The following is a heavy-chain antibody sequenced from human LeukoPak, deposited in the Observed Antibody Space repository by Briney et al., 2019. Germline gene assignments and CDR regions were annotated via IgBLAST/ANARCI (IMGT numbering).Heavy chain of an antibody. CDR3: ARATDGYNYDCYYMDV. D-gene: IGHD5-24*01. J-gene: IGHJ6*03. V-gene: IGHV4-4*09. CDR2: IYTSGST. CDR1: GGSISSYY. Sequence: PSETLSLTCTVSGGSISSYYWSWIRQPPGKGLEWIGYIYTSGSTNYNPSLKSRVTISVDTSKNQFSLKLSSVTAADTAVYYCARATDGYNYDCYYMDVWGKGTTVTVSS.